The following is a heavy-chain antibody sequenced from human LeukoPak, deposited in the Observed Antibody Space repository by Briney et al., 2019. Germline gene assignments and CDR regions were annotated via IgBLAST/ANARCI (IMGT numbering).Heavy chain of an antibody. Sequence: ASVKVSCKASGYTFTSYGISWVRQAPGQGLEWMGWICAYNGNTNYAQKLQGRVTMTTDTSTSTAYMELRSLRSDDTAVYYCARKPSVYYYDSSGPFDYWGQGTLVTVSS. V-gene: IGHV1-18*01. CDR2: ICAYNGNT. CDR1: GYTFTSYG. CDR3: ARKPSVYYYDSSGPFDY. J-gene: IGHJ4*02. D-gene: IGHD3-22*01.